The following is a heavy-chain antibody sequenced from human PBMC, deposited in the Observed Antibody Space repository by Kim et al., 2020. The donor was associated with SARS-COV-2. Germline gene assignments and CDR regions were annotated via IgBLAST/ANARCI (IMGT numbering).Heavy chain of an antibody. D-gene: IGHD3-10*01. V-gene: IGHV1-46*01. J-gene: IGHJ5*02. Sequence: AQKCKGRGTMTRETSKSTVYMELSSLRSEDTGVYYCARPAMVRGVIAFDPWGQGTLVTVSS. CDR3: ARPAMVRGVIAFDP.